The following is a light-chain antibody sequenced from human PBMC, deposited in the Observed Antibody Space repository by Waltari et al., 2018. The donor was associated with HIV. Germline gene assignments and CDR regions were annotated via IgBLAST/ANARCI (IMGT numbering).Light chain of an antibody. Sequence: QSALTPHASVSGSPGHSITISCTRTSSDVGSYTLVSCTQQHPGKAPKRMIYEGSKRPAGVSKRFSGSKSGNTASLTISGLQAEDEADYYCCSYAGSSTFVVFGGGTKLTVL. V-gene: IGLV2-23*03. CDR3: CSYAGSSTFVV. CDR2: EGS. CDR1: SSDVGSYTL. J-gene: IGLJ2*01.